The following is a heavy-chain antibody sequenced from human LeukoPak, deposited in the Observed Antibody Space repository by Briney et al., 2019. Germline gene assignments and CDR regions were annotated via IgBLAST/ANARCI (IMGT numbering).Heavy chain of an antibody. D-gene: IGHD6-19*01. V-gene: IGHV1-18*01. J-gene: IGHJ3*02. CDR2: NSPYKGNI. CDR1: GYTFTSFG. Sequence: ASVKVSCKASGYTFTSFGISWVRQAPGQGLEWMGWNSPYKGNINYAQKFQGRVTITRNTSISTAYMDLSSLRSEDTAVYFCARHKQWLGRDAFDIWGQGTMVSVSS. CDR3: ARHKQWLGRDAFDI.